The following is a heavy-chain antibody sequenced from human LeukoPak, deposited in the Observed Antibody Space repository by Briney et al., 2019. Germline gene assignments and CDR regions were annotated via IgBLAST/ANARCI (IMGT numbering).Heavy chain of an antibody. CDR1: GFSFSSYW. J-gene: IGHJ4*02. Sequence: GGSLRLSCAGSGFSFSSYWMTWVRQAPGKGLEWVANIKQDGSEKYYADSVKGRFTISRDNAKNSLYLQMNSLRAEDTAVYYCARVLLADGYKEMAVVGYFDYWGQGTLVTVSS. CDR3: ARVLLADGYKEMAVVGYFDY. V-gene: IGHV3-7*01. D-gene: IGHD5-24*01. CDR2: IKQDGSEK.